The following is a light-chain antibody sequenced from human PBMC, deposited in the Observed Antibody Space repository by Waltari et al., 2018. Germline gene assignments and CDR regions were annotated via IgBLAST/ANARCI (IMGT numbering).Light chain of an antibody. CDR3: ATWDDRLTGVL. J-gene: IGLJ3*02. Sequence: QSVLTQPPSASGTPGQRVTISCSRSNSNIGSNVINWYQQLPGKAPRLLIYGNDQRPAGVPDRFSGSKSGTSASLAISGLQSEDEADYYCATWDDRLTGVLFGGGTKVTVL. V-gene: IGLV1-44*01. CDR1: NSNIGSNV. CDR2: GND.